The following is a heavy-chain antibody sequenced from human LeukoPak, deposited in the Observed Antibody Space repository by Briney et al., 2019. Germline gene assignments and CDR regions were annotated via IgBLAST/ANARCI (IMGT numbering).Heavy chain of an antibody. Sequence: GGSLRLSCAASGFTLSSYGMRWVRQAPGKGLEWVSFIRYGGGNTQHADSVKGRFTISRDNSKNTLYLQMNSLRAEDTALYYCAKDKSLYSNSWYYFDYWGQGTLVTVSS. CDR3: AKDKSLYSNSWYYFDY. CDR1: GFTLSSYG. V-gene: IGHV3-30*02. CDR2: IRYGGGNT. J-gene: IGHJ4*02. D-gene: IGHD6-13*01.